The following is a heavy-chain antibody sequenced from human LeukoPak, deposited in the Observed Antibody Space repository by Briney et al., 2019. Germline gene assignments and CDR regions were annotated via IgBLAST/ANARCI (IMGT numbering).Heavy chain of an antibody. V-gene: IGHV1-69*13. CDR1: GGTFSSYA. D-gene: IGHD3-10*01. CDR3: ERDRGPYYYGSGSYLLPYTPTYYYYYMDV. J-gene: IGHJ6*03. Sequence: GASVKVSCKASGGTFSSYAISWVRQAPGQGLEWMGGIIPIFGTANYAQKFQGRVTITADESTSTAYMELSSLRSEDTAVYYCERDRGPYYYGSGSYLLPYTPTYYYYYMDVWGKGTTVTISS. CDR2: IIPIFGTA.